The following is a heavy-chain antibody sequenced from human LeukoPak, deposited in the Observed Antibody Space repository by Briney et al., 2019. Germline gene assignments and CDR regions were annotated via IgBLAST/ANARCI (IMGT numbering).Heavy chain of an antibody. CDR1: GFTFSHYS. CDR2: FGSDLSFR. Sequence: GGSLRLSCAGSGFTFSHYSMNWVRQAPGKGLEWVASFGSDLSFRSVADSLKGRFTISRDNAKNSLYLQMNSLRAEDTALYYCARAGCGGDCYSPRPPAFDIWGQGTMVTVSS. CDR3: ARAGCGGDCYSPRPPAFDI. J-gene: IGHJ3*02. V-gene: IGHV3-21*04. D-gene: IGHD2-21*02.